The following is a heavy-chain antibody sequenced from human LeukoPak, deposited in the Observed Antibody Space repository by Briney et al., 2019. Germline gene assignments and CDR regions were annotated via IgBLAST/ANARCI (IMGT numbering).Heavy chain of an antibody. CDR2: ISAYNGNI. CDR3: ARNRAPADFDWLLSRDAFDI. D-gene: IGHD3-9*01. J-gene: IGHJ3*02. CDR1: VYTFTSYV. Sequence: ASVKVSCKASVYTFTSYVISWVRQAPGQGLEWTGWISAYNGNINYAQKLQGRVTMTTNTSTSTAYMELRSLQSDDTAVYYCARNRAPADFDWLLSRDAFDIWGQGTMVTVSS. V-gene: IGHV1-18*04.